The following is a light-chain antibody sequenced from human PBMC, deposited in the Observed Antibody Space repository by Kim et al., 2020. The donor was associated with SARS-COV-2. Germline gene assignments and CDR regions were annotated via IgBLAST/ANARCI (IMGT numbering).Light chain of an antibody. CDR2: QDS. J-gene: IGLJ1*01. V-gene: IGLV3-1*01. CDR3: QAWDSSTYV. Sequence: ESPGQTASITCSGDKLGDKYACWYQQKPGQSPVLVIYQDSKRPSGIPERFSGSNSGNTATLTISGTQTMDEADYYCQAWDSSTYVFGTGTKVTVL. CDR1: KLGDKY.